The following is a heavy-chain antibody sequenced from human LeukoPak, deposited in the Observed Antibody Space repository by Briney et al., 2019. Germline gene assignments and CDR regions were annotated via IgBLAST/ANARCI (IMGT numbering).Heavy chain of an antibody. J-gene: IGHJ6*02. Sequence: ASVKVSCKASGYTFTGYYMHWVRQAPGQGLEWMGWINPNSGGTNYAQKFQGRVTMTRDTSIGTAYMELSRLRSDDTAVYYCARGLTYYYYGMDVWGQGTTVTVSS. D-gene: IGHD3/OR15-3a*01. CDR2: INPNSGGT. CDR3: ARGLTYYYYGMDV. CDR1: GYTFTGYY. V-gene: IGHV1-2*02.